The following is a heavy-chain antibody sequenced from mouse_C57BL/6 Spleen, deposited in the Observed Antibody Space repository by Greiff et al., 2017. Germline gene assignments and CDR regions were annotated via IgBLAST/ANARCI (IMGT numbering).Heavy chain of an antibody. J-gene: IGHJ2*01. CDR1: GYTFTSYW. V-gene: IGHV1-64*01. CDR3: SREVITTVVATGYFDG. Sequence: VQLQQPGAELVKPGASVKLSCKASGYTFTSYWMHWVKQRPGQGLEWIGMIHPNSGSTNYNEKFKSKATLTVDKSSSTAYMQLSSLTSEDSAVYYCSREVITTVVATGYFDGWGQGTTLTVSS. CDR2: IHPNSGST. D-gene: IGHD1-1*01.